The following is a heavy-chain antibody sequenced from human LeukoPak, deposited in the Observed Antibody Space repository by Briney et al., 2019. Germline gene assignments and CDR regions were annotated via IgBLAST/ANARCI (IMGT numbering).Heavy chain of an antibody. D-gene: IGHD6-19*01. J-gene: IGHJ4*02. CDR2: INAGTGNT. Sequence: ASVKVSCKASGYTFTSYALRWVRQAPGQRLEWMGWINAGTGNTKYSQEFQGRVTITRDTSATTAYMELSSLRSEDTAVYYCAREVAVAGFDYWGQGTLVTVSS. V-gene: IGHV1-3*01. CDR3: AREVAVAGFDY. CDR1: GYTFTSYA.